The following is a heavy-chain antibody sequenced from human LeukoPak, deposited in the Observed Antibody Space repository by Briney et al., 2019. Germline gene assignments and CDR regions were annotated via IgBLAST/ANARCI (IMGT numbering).Heavy chain of an antibody. V-gene: IGHV4-34*01. CDR1: GGSFSGYY. D-gene: IGHD2-15*01. Sequence: SETLSLTCAVYGGSFSGYYWSWIRQPPGKGLEWIGEINHSGSTNYNPSLKSRVTISVDTSKNQFSLKLSSVTAADTAVYYCASRCSGGSCYPDYWGQGTLVTVSS. CDR3: ASRCSGGSCYPDY. J-gene: IGHJ4*02. CDR2: INHSGST.